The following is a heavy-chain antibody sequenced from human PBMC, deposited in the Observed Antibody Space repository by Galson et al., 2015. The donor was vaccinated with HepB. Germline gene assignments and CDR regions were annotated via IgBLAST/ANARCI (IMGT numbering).Heavy chain of an antibody. V-gene: IGHV2-70*01. CDR2: IDWDDTK. CDR1: GFSFSTSGMC. CDR3: ARIIAVAGSYHSYGMDV. D-gene: IGHD6-19*01. Sequence: PALVKPTQTLTVTCTFSGFSFSTSGMCVSWIRQPPGKALEWLALIDWDDTKYYSTALKTRLTISKDTSKNQVVLTMTNMDPVDTATYYCARIIAVAGSYHSYGMDVWGQGTTVTFSS. J-gene: IGHJ6*02.